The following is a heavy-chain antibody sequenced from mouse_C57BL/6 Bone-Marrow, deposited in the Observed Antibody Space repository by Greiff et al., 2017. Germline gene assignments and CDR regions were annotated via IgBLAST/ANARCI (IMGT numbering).Heavy chain of an antibody. J-gene: IGHJ2*01. CDR2: INPNNGGT. V-gene: IGHV1-26*01. D-gene: IGHD1-1*01. CDR1: GYTFTDYY. CDR3: AREGITTVVEDY. Sequence: VQLQQSGPELVKPGASVKISCKASGYTFTDYYMNWVKQSHGKSLEWIGDINPNNGGTSYNQKFKGKAKLTVDKSSSTAYMELRSLTSEDSAVYYCAREGITTVVEDYWGQGTTLTVSS.